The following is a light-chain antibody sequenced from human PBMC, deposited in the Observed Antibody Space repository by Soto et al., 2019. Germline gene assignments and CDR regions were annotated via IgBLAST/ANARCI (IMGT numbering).Light chain of an antibody. Sequence: EIVMTQSPATLSVSPGERATLSCRASQSVSSNLAWYQQKPGQAPRLLIYGASTRATGIPARSSGSGSGTEFNLTISSLQSEDFAVYYCQQYNNWPPFTFGPGTKVDIK. J-gene: IGKJ3*01. CDR2: GAS. CDR1: QSVSSN. V-gene: IGKV3-15*01. CDR3: QQYNNWPPFT.